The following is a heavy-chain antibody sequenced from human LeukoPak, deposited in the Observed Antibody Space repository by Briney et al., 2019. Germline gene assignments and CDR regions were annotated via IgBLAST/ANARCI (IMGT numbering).Heavy chain of an antibody. CDR2: IYTSGST. Sequence: SETLSLTCTVSGGSISSYYWSWIRQPAGKGLEGIGRIYTSGSTNYNPSLKSRATMSVDTSKNQFSLKLSSVTAADTAVYYCARAKPSVRGVTLYFDYWGQGTLVTVSS. J-gene: IGHJ4*02. D-gene: IGHD3-10*01. CDR1: GGSISSYY. V-gene: IGHV4-4*07. CDR3: ARAKPSVRGVTLYFDY.